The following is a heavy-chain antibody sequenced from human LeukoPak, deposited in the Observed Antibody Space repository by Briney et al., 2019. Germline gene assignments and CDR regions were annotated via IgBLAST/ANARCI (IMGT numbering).Heavy chain of an antibody. CDR1: GGSISSYY. CDR2: IYYSGST. V-gene: IGHV4-59*01. D-gene: IGHD3-3*01. J-gene: IGHJ4*02. CDR3: ARVLGYPFWSGYHFDY. Sequence: SSETLSLTCTVSGGSISSYYWSWIRQPPGKGLEWIGYIYYSGSTNYNPSLKSRVTISVDTSKNQFSLKLSSVTAADTAVYYCARVLGYPFWSGYHFDYWGQGTLVTVSS.